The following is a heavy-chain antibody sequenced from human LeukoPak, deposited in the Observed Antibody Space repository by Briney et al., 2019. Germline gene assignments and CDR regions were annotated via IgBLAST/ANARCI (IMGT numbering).Heavy chain of an antibody. CDR1: GLTFSSYG. D-gene: IGHD3-16*01. J-gene: IGHJ6*03. Sequence: GGSLRLSCAASGLTFSSYGMNWIRQAPGKGLERLSYIDGSGGTIFYADSVKGRFTNSRDNARNSLYLQMNSLRAEDTAVYYCARVPSWDYYYYMDVWGKGTTVTVSS. CDR2: IDGSGGTI. V-gene: IGHV3-48*01. CDR3: ARVPSWDYYYYMDV.